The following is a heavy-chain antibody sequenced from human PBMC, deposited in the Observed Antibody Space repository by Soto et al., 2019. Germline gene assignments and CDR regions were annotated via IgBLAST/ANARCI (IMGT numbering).Heavy chain of an antibody. J-gene: IGHJ4*02. CDR3: ARDPGILTGYSYYFDY. Sequence: SLRLSCAASGFTFSSYAMHWVRQAPGKGLEWVAVISYDGSNKYYADSVKGRFTISRDNSKNTLYLQMNSLRAEDTAVYYCARDPGILTGYSYYFDYWGQGTLVTVSS. CDR1: GFTFSSYA. CDR2: ISYDGSNK. D-gene: IGHD3-9*01. V-gene: IGHV3-30-3*01.